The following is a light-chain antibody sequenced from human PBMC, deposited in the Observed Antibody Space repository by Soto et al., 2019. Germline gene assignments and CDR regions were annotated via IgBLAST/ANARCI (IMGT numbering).Light chain of an antibody. Sequence: EIVLTQSPGTLSLSPGERATFSCRTSQTVNTEFLAWYQQKPGLAPRLLIHGTSNRATGIPDRFSGSGSGTDLTLTISALEPEDFAVYYCQRYGSSPLYAFGQGTKVEI. J-gene: IGKJ2*01. V-gene: IGKV3-20*01. CDR3: QRYGSSPLYA. CDR1: QTVNTEF. CDR2: GTS.